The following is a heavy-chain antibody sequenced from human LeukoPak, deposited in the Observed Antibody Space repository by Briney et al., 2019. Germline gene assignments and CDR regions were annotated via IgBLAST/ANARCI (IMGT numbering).Heavy chain of an antibody. CDR2: INPSSGGT. Sequence: GASVKVSCKASGYTFTGYYMHWVRQVPGQGLEWMGWINPSSGGTNYAQKFQGRVTMTRDTSISTAYMELSRLRSDDTAVYYCARDVGEYCSSVSCYASDYWGQGTLVTVSS. V-gene: IGHV1-2*02. J-gene: IGHJ4*02. D-gene: IGHD2-2*01. CDR3: ARDVGEYCSSVSCYASDY. CDR1: GYTFTGYY.